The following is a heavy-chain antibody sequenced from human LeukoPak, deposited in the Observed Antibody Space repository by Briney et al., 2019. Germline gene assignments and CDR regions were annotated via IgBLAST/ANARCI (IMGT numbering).Heavy chain of an antibody. Sequence: GASVKVSCKACVGIFRRYAISWVRQPACRGLEWMGRIIPIFGIANYAQKFQGRVTITADKSPSTAYMELSSLRSEDTAVYYCAGGPVDGYNSYFDYWGQGTLVTVSS. V-gene: IGHV1-69*04. CDR3: AGGPVDGYNSYFDY. J-gene: IGHJ4*02. CDR1: VGIFRRYA. D-gene: IGHD5-24*01. CDR2: IIPIFGIA.